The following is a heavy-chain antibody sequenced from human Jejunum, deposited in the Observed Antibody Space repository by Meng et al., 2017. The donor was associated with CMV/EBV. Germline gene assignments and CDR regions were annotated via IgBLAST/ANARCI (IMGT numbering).Heavy chain of an antibody. CDR1: GLTLGGFG. CDR3: AKDGSRSSSWQRFDT. CDR2: FSGSGGST. J-gene: IGHJ5*02. D-gene: IGHD6-13*01. Sequence: GLTLGGFGSGWVRQAPGRGLEWVSGFSGSGGSTFYADSVKGRFSISSDNSMTALYLQMNSLRAEDTAVYYCAKDGSRSSSWQRFDTWGQGTLVTVSS. V-gene: IGHV3-23*01.